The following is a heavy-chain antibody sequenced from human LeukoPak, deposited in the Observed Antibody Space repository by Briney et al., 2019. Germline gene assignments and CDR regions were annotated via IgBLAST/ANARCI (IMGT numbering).Heavy chain of an antibody. V-gene: IGHV3-23*01. CDR2: ISGSGGNGGST. Sequence: GGTLRLSCAASGFTFSSYGMSWVRQAPGKGLEWVSAISGSGGNGGSTYYADSVKGRFTISRDNSKNTLYLQMNSLRAEDTAVYYCAKDSGSYLWSRSLDYWGQGTLVTVSS. CDR1: GFTFSSYG. J-gene: IGHJ4*02. D-gene: IGHD1-26*01. CDR3: AKDSGSYLWSRSLDY.